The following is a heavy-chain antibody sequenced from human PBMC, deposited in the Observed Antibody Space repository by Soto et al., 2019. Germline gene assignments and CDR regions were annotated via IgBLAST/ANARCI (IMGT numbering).Heavy chain of an antibody. D-gene: IGHD2-15*01. CDR3: ATSYCSGGSCYSYDY. J-gene: IGHJ4*02. Sequence: QVQLVQSGAEVKKPGASVKVSCKASGYTFTSYYMHWVRQAPGQGLEWMGIINPSGGSTSYAQKFQGRVTMTRDTSTSTVYMELSSPRSEDTAVYYCATSYCSGGSCYSYDYWGQGTLVTVSS. CDR1: GYTFTSYY. CDR2: INPSGGST. V-gene: IGHV1-46*03.